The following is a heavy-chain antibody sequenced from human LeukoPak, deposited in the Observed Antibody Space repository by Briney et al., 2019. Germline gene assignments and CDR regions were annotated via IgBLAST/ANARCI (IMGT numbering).Heavy chain of an antibody. V-gene: IGHV1-69*05. CDR3: ARGPLHVALSSGSLKWLDP. J-gene: IGHJ5*02. CDR2: IIPIFGTA. Sequence: GASVKVSCKASGGSFRSSTFAWVRQAPGRGLEWMGGIIPIFGTANYALEFQGRATITTDESTGTVYMELSSLRPEDTAMYYCARGPLHVALSSGSLKWLDPWGQGSLVTVSS. D-gene: IGHD3-3*01. CDR1: GGSFRSST.